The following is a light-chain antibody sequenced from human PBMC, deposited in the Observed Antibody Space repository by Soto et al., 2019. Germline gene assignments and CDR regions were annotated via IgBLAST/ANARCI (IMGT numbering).Light chain of an antibody. CDR1: SSDVGSYNL. V-gene: IGLV2-23*01. CDR2: EDY. CDR3: CAYAGYYIWV. Sequence: QSALTQPASVSGSPGQSITISCTGTSSDVGSYNLVSWYQQRPGKAPKLMIYEDYRRPSGISNRFSGSKSGNTASLTISGLQAEDEADYFCCAYAGYYIWVFGGGTKLTVL. J-gene: IGLJ3*02.